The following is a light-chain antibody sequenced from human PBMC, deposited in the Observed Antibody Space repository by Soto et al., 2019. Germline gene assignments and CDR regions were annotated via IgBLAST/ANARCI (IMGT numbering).Light chain of an antibody. V-gene: IGKV3-15*01. CDR1: QSVSSN. Sequence: EIVMTQSPATLSVSPGERATLSCRASQSVSSNLAWYQQKPGQAPRLLIYGASTRATGIPARFSGSGSGTEVSLTTSSLQSEEFAVSYCQQHNNWPPLTFGGGTKVEIK. CDR2: GAS. J-gene: IGKJ4*01. CDR3: QQHNNWPPLT.